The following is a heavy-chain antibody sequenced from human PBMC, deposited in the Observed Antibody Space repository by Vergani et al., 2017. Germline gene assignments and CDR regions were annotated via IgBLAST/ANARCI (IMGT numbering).Heavy chain of an antibody. V-gene: IGHV4-31*03. J-gene: IGHJ6*03. Sequence: QVRLQESGQGRVKASQTLSLTCSGPVASAGSGGYYWSCVRQRPGMGLDWIGYIFYSGTTYYNPCLESRLTIPLDTTVNHLSLKLTSVTTADTAGYYCARQNYYCMGVWGKGAPVTVS. CDR2: IFYSGTT. CDR3: ARQNYYCMGV. D-gene: IGHD2/OR15-2a*01. CDR1: VASAGSGGYY.